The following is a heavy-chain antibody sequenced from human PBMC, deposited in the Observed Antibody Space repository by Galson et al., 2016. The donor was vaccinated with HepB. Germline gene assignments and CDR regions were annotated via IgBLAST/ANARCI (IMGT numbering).Heavy chain of an antibody. CDR2: ISGSNGFI. CDR1: GFTFSSYN. CDR3: ARDLDSRYYYSYHVMDV. Sequence: SLRLSCAASGFTFSSYNMNWVRQAPGKRLEWVSSISGSNGFIYYADSVNGRFTISRDNAKNSLHLQMNIRRDDDTALYFCARDLDSRYYYSYHVMDVWGQGTTVTVSS. J-gene: IGHJ6*02. V-gene: IGHV3-21*01. D-gene: IGHD3-22*01.